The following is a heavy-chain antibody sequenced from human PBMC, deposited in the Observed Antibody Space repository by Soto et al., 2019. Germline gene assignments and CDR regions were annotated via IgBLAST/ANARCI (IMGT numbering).Heavy chain of an antibody. CDR3: AKGRIAVAGLFDY. CDR1: GFTFSSCA. J-gene: IGHJ4*02. V-gene: IGHV3-23*01. CDR2: ISGSYGT. Sequence: VGSLRLSCAASGFTFSSCAMGWVRQAPGKGLEWVSEISGSYGTYYADSVKGRFTISRDNSKNTLYLQMNSLRAEDTAVYYCAKGRIAVAGLFDYWGQGTLVTVSS. D-gene: IGHD6-19*01.